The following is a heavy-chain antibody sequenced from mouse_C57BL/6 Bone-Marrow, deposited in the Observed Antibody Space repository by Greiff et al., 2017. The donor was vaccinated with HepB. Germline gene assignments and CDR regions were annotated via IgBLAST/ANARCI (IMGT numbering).Heavy chain of an antibody. V-gene: IGHV1-26*01. CDR3: AREGYGHWDYFDY. J-gene: IGHJ2*01. D-gene: IGHD2-10*02. Sequence: VQLQQSGPELVKPGASVKISCKASGYTFTDYYMNWVKQSHGKSLEWIGDINPNNGGTSYNQKFKGKATLTVDKSSSTAYMELRSLTSEDSAVYYSAREGYGHWDYFDYWGQGTTLTVSS. CDR2: INPNNGGT. CDR1: GYTFTDYY.